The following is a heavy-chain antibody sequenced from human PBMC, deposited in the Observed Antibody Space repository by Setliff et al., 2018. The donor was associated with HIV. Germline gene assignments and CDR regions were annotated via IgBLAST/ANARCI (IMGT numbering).Heavy chain of an antibody. Sequence: PGGSLRLSCAASGFTFSSYGMHGVRQAPGKGLEGVAFIRYDGSNKYYADSVKGRFTISRDNSKNTLYLQMNSLRAEDTAVYYCAKVRGYSGYEGNYWGQGTLVTVSS. CDR2: IRYDGSNK. V-gene: IGHV3-30*02. J-gene: IGHJ4*02. D-gene: IGHD5-12*01. CDR1: GFTFSSYG. CDR3: AKVRGYSGYEGNY.